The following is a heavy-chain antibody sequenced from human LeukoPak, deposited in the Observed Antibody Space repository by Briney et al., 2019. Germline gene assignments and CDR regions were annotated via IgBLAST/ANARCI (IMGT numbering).Heavy chain of an antibody. CDR2: ISTDGSSS. CDR3: ASCLPSIPSGMDV. J-gene: IGHJ6*02. CDR1: GFTFSRYW. Sequence: GGSLRLSCAASGFTFSRYWMHWLRQGPGKGLVWVSRISTDGSSSTYADSVKGRFTISRDNGKNTLYLQMNSLRAEDTAVYYCASCLPSIPSGMDVWGQGTTVIVSS. V-gene: IGHV3-74*01. D-gene: IGHD3-16*01.